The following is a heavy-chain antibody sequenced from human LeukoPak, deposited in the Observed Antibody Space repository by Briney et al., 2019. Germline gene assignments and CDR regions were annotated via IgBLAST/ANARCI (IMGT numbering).Heavy chain of an antibody. J-gene: IGHJ4*02. CDR1: GFTFSSYS. CDR2: ISSSSSYI. D-gene: IGHD5-12*01. CDR3: ARVEMATISH. V-gene: IGHV3-21*01. Sequence: PGGSLRLSCAASGFTFSSYSMNWVRQAPGEGLEWVSSISSSSSYIYYADSVKGRFTISRDNAKNSLYLQMNSLRAEDTAVYYCARVEMATISHWGQGTLVTVSS.